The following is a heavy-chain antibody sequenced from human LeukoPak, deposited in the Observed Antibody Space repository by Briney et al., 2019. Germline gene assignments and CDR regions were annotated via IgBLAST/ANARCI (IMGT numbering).Heavy chain of an antibody. CDR1: GFTFTSSA. CDR2: IVVGSGNT. Sequence: GTSVKVSCKASGFTFTSSAVQWVRQARGQRLEWIGWIVVGSGNTNYAQKFQERVTITRDMSTSTAYMELSSLRSEGTAVYYCATPSQDYGDYSYWGQGTLVTVSS. CDR3: ATPSQDYGDYSY. D-gene: IGHD4-17*01. J-gene: IGHJ4*02. V-gene: IGHV1-58*01.